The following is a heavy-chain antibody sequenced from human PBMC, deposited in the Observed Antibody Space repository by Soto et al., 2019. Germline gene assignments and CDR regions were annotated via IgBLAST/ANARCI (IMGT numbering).Heavy chain of an antibody. J-gene: IGHJ5*02. Sequence: SSETRFLTCTVSGASLHIGSYYWAWIRQNPGKGLEWIGYIYYTGVTYYNPSLGSRVNISVYTSKNQFFRELTSVTAADMAGDYCARDGSSTANWLDSWGQERLVT. D-gene: IGHD2-2*01. CDR3: ARDGSSTANWLDS. CDR1: GASLHIGSYY. V-gene: IGHV4-31*03. CDR2: IYYTGVT.